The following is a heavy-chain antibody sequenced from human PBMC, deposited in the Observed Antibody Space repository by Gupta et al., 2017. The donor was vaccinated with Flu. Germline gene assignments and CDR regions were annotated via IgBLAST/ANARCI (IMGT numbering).Heavy chain of an antibody. J-gene: IGHJ6*03. CDR3: ARWANYDLLTGYYAHYYYYYMDV. CDR2: IYYSGDT. Sequence: RQPPGKGLEWIAIIYYSGDTYYNPSLKSRVTISVDTSNNQFSLKLSSVTAADTAVYYCARWANYDLLTGYYAHYYYYYMDVWGKGTTVAVS. D-gene: IGHD3-9*01. V-gene: IGHV4-39*01.